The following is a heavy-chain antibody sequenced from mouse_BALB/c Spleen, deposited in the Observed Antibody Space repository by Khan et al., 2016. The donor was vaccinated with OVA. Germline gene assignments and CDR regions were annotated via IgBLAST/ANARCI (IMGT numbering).Heavy chain of an antibody. V-gene: IGHV3-2*02. Sequence: EVQLQESGPGLVKPSQSLSLTCTVTGYSITSNYAWNWIRQFPGNKLEWMGYISYSGSTSYNPSLNSRISITRDPSKNPFFLQLSSVTTEDTATYSCARGNYYGYAMDDWGQGTSVTVSS. J-gene: IGHJ4*01. D-gene: IGHD1-1*01. CDR3: ARGNYYGYAMDD. CDR1: GYSITSNYA. CDR2: ISYSGST.